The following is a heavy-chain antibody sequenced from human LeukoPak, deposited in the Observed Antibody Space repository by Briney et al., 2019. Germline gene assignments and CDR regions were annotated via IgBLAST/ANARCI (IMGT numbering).Heavy chain of an antibody. V-gene: IGHV4-59*11. Sequence: PSETLSLTCNVSGGSISSHYWSWIRHPPGKGLEWIGYIHYSGSTNSNPPLKSRVTISVDTSKNQFSLQLSSVTAADTAVYYCARALVGSSWYFQHWGQGTLVTVSS. CDR3: ARALVGSSWYFQH. CDR1: GGSISSHY. D-gene: IGHD6-13*01. J-gene: IGHJ1*01. CDR2: IHYSGST.